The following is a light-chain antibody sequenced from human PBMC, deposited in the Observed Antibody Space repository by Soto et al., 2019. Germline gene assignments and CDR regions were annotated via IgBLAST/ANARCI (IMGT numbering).Light chain of an antibody. Sequence: IVLTQSPATLSVSPGERATLSCRASQAVGSNLAWYQQRPGQAPRLFIYDASTRATGIPHRFSGGGSGTDFTLTISSLQSDDFAVYYCQHFNKWPHMPAFGGGTKLAIK. CDR2: DAS. CDR3: QHFNKWPHMPA. V-gene: IGKV3-15*01. CDR1: QAVGSN. J-gene: IGKJ4*01.